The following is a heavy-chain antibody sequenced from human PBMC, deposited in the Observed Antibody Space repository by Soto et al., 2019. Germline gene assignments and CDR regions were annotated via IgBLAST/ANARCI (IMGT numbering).Heavy chain of an antibody. D-gene: IGHD3-22*01. CDR1: GYTFTSYY. J-gene: IGHJ4*02. Sequence: ASVKVSCKASGYTFTSYYMHWVRQAPGQGREWMGIINPSGGSTSYAQKFQGRVTMTRDTSTSTVYMELSSLRSEDTAVYYCARDLGSYDSSGPTGAFDYWGQGXLVTVYS. CDR2: INPSGGST. V-gene: IGHV1-46*01. CDR3: ARDLGSYDSSGPTGAFDY.